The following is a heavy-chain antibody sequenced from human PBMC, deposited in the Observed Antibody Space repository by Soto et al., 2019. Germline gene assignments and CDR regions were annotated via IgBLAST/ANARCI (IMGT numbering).Heavy chain of an antibody. CDR1: GGSISNYY. V-gene: IGHV4-59*12. CDR2: ISYTGST. Sequence: SETLSLTCTVSGGSISNYYWSWIRQPPGKRLEWIGYISYTGSTNYNPSLKSRVIISVDTSKNQFSLQLNSVAAADTAMYYCAREGGYNAPARYWGQVTLVTVS. J-gene: IGHJ4*02. CDR3: AREGGYNAPARY. D-gene: IGHD1-26*01.